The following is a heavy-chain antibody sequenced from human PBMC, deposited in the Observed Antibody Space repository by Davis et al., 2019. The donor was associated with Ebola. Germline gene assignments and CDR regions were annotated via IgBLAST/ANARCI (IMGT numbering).Heavy chain of an antibody. CDR3: TRPGYLSDAFDI. D-gene: IGHD1-1*01. Sequence: PGGSLRLSCAASGFIFSDYWMAWVRQAPGKGPEWVANIRQDSNDKGYVDSVRGRFTISRDNAKNTLYLQMNSLRVEDTAMYYCTRPGYLSDAFDIWGQGTMVTVSS. V-gene: IGHV3-7*01. J-gene: IGHJ3*02. CDR2: IRQDSNDK. CDR1: GFIFSDYW.